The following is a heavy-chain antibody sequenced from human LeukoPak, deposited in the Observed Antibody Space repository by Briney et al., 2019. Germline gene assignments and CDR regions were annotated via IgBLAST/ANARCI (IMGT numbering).Heavy chain of an antibody. CDR2: IKQDGSEK. CDR1: GFTFSSYS. D-gene: IGHD5-24*01. J-gene: IGHJ4*02. Sequence: GGSPRLSCAASGFTFSSYSMSWVRQAPGKGLEWVANIKQDGSEKYYVDSVKGRFTISRDNAKNSLYLQMNSLRAEDTAVYYCARLRMAVYFDYWGQGTLVTVSS. V-gene: IGHV3-7*01. CDR3: ARLRMAVYFDY.